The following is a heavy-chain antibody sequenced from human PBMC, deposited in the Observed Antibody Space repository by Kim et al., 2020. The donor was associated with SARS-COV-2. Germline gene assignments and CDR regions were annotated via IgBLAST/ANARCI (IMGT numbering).Heavy chain of an antibody. J-gene: IGHJ4*02. Sequence: NTKSSQKFQGRVTFTSDTSASTAYLELSSLRSEDTAVYYCATWVLGALDYWGPGTLVTVSS. CDR3: ATWVLGALDY. D-gene: IGHD2-8*02. V-gene: IGHV1-3*01. CDR2: NT.